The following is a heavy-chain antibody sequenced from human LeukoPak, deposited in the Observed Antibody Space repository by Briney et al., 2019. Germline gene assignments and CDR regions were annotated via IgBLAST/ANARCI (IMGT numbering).Heavy chain of an antibody. CDR3: VTQFDY. Sequence: GGSLRLSCEASGFTFSSFWMHWVRHDPGRGLVWVSRIDSDESITDYADSVKGRFTISRDNARNTLYLQMDSLRVEDTAVYYCVTQFDYWGQGTLVTVSS. CDR1: GFTFSSFW. J-gene: IGHJ4*02. CDR2: IDSDESIT. V-gene: IGHV3-74*01.